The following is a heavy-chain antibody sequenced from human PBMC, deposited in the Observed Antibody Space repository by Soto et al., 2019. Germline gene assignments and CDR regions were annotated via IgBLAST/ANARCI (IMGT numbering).Heavy chain of an antibody. CDR3: AFVCTRGGGSFDY. V-gene: IGHV1-69*06. Sequence: QVQLVQSGAEVKKPGSSVKVSCKASGGTFSSYAISWVRQAPGQGLEWMGGIIPIFGTANYAQKFNGRVTITPAKSKNTDYMGLSSLRSWDTAVYYCAFVCTRGGGSFDYWGQGTLVTVSS. CDR2: IIPIFGTA. J-gene: IGHJ4*02. D-gene: IGHD3-16*01. CDR1: GGTFSSYA.